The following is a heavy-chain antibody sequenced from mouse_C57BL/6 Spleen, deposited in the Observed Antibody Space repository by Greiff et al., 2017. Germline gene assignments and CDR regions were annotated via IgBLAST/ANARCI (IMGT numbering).Heavy chain of an antibody. CDR2: IDPSDSYT. Sequence: VQLQQPGAELVRPGTSVKLSCKSSGYTFTSYWMHWVKQRPGQGLEWIGVIDPSDSYTNYNQKFKGKATLTVDTSSSTAYMQLRSLTSEDSAVYYCARSNYYGSSSAWFAYWGQGTLVTGSA. CDR3: ARSNYYGSSSAWFAY. CDR1: GYTFTSYW. V-gene: IGHV1-59*01. D-gene: IGHD1-1*01. J-gene: IGHJ3*01.